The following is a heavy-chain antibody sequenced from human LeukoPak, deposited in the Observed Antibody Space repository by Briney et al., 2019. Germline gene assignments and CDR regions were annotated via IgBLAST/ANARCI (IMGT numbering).Heavy chain of an antibody. J-gene: IGHJ3*02. CDR1: GGSISSSGYY. D-gene: IGHD3-22*01. CDR2: IYDSGST. V-gene: IGHV4-61*08. CDR3: ASLTTAEAFDI. Sequence: SETLSLTCTVSGGSISSSGYYWSWIRQPPGKGLEWIGYIYDSGSTNHNPSLKSRVTISVDTSKNQFSLKLSSVTAADTAVYYCASLTTAEAFDIWGQGTMVTVSS.